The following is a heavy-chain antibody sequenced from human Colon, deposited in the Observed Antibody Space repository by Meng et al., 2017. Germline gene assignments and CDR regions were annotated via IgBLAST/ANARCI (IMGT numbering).Heavy chain of an antibody. Sequence: QPQRQESGPGLGKPAEALPLTCSVSGGSISTSGYYWGWIRQPPGKGLEWFGSIGHSGITYYTPSLKSRVTVSIDTSKSQFSLKLTSVTAADTAVYYCVRSSGWVRTGFDPWGQGTLVTVSS. D-gene: IGHD6-19*01. V-gene: IGHV4-39*01. CDR3: VRSSGWVRTGFDP. CDR2: IGHSGIT. J-gene: IGHJ5*02. CDR1: GGSISTSGYY.